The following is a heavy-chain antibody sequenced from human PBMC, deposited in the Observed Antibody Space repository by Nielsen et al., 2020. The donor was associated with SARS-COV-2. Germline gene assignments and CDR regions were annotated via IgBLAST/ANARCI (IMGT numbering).Heavy chain of an antibody. CDR1: GGSISSYY. D-gene: IGHD4-17*01. CDR2: IYYSGST. J-gene: IGHJ3*02. CDR3: ARDYFGDYLDAFDI. V-gene: IGHV4-59*01. Sequence: SETLSLTCTVSGGSISSYYWSWIRQHPGKGLEWIGYIYYSGSTYYNPSLKSRVTISVDTSKNQFALKVDSVTAADTAVYFCARDYFGDYLDAFDIWGQGTMVVVSS.